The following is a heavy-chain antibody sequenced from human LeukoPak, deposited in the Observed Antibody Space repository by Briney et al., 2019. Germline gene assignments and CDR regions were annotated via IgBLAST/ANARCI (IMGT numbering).Heavy chain of an antibody. V-gene: IGHV3-21*01. D-gene: IGHD2-15*01. CDR2: ISSSSSYI. Sequence: GGSLRLSCAASGFTFSSYSMNWVCQAPGKGLEWVSSISSSSSYIYYADSVKGRFTISRDNAKNSLYLQMNSLRAEDTAVYYCSRGPDCSGGSCSYYYYYMDVWGKGTTVTISS. CDR1: GFTFSSYS. J-gene: IGHJ6*03. CDR3: SRGPDCSGGSCSYYYYYMDV.